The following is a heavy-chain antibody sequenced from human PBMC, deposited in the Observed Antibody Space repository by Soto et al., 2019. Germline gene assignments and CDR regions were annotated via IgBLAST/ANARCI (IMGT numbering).Heavy chain of an antibody. CDR3: ARDLKRYYYDSSGQRWFDP. CDR2: ISAYNGNT. V-gene: IGHV1-18*04. J-gene: IGHJ5*02. CDR1: GYTFTSYG. Sequence: ASVKVSCKASGYTFTSYGISWVRQAPGQGLEWMGWISAYNGNTNYAQKLQGRVTMTTDTSTSTAYMELRSLRSDDTAVYYCARDLKRYYYDSSGQRWFDPWGQGTLVTVSS. D-gene: IGHD3-22*01.